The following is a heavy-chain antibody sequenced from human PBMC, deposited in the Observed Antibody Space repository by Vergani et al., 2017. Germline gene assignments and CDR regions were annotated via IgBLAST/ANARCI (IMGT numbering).Heavy chain of an antibody. CDR2: IIPIFGTA. D-gene: IGHD6-13*01. CDR3: ARGIAAAVTWGDDAFDI. CDR1: GGTFSSYA. Sequence: QVQLVQSGAEVKKPGSSVKVSCKASGGTFSSYAISWVRQAPGQGLEWMGGIIPIFGTANYAQQFQGRVTITADKSTSTAYMELSGLRSEDTAVYYCARGIAAAVTWGDDAFDIWGQGTMVTVYS. J-gene: IGHJ3*02. V-gene: IGHV1-69*06.